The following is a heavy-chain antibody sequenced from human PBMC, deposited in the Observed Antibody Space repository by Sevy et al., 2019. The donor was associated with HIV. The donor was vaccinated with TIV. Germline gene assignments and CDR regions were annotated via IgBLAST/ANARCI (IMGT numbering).Heavy chain of an antibody. CDR2: IYYSGST. V-gene: IGHV4-59*01. J-gene: IGHJ6*02. D-gene: IGHD2-2*01. CDR3: ARGLGYCSSTSCRIYYYYGMDV. CDR1: GGSISSYY. Sequence: SETLSLTCTVSGGSISSYYWSWIRQPPGKGLEWIGYIYYSGSTNYNPSLKSRVTISVDTSKNQFSLKLGSVTAADTAVYYCARGLGYCSSTSCRIYYYYGMDVWGQGTTVTVSS.